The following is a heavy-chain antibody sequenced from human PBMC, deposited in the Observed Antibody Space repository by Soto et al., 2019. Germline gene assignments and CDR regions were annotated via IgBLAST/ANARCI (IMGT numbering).Heavy chain of an antibody. D-gene: IGHD6-13*01. CDR3: ARDRKWGDSWFWDYFDY. CDR2: ISYDGSNK. J-gene: IGHJ4*02. CDR1: GFTFSSYA. V-gene: IGHV3-30-3*01. Sequence: QVQLVESGGGVVQPGRSLRLSCAASGFTFSSYAMHWVRQAPGKGLEWVAVISYDGSNKYYADSVKGRFTISRDDSKNTLFLHMNSMRPEDTAVYYCARDRKWGDSWFWDYFDYWGQGILVTVSS.